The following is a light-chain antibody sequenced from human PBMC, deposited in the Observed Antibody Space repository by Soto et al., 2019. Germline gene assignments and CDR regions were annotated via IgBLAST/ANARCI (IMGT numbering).Light chain of an antibody. Sequence: QSVLTQPPSASGSPGQSVTISCTGTSSDVGGYNYVSWYQQHPGKAPKLMIYEVTKRPSGVPDRFSGSKSGNTASLTVSGLQAEDEADYYCSSHAGSIHLVFGGGTKVTVL. CDR3: SSHAGSIHLV. CDR1: SSDVGGYNY. J-gene: IGLJ2*01. V-gene: IGLV2-8*01. CDR2: EVT.